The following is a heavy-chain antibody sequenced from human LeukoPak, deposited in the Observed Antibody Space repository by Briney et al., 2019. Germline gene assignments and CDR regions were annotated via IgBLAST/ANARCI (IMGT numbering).Heavy chain of an antibody. CDR1: GFTFSGSA. CDR3: TQFGGVIVDDY. D-gene: IGHD3-16*02. J-gene: IGHJ4*02. V-gene: IGHV3-73*01. CDR2: IRSKANSYAT. Sequence: PGGSLRLSCAASGFTFSGSAMHWVRQASGKGLEWVGRIRSKANSYATAYAASVKGRFTISRDDSKNTAYLQMNGLKTEDTAVYYCTQFGGVIVDDYWGQGTLVTVSS.